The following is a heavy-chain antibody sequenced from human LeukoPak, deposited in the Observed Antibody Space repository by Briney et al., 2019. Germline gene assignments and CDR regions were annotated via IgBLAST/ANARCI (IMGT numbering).Heavy chain of an antibody. J-gene: IGHJ5*02. CDR1: GFTFSNYA. D-gene: IGHD2-2*01. Sequence: GGSLRLSCAASGFTFSNYAMTWVRQAPGKGLEWVSTISDGGAATYYADSVKGRFTMSRDNSKNTLSLQMNSLRAEDTAVYYCAKALNVLVPSTSRWFDPWGQGTLVTVSS. V-gene: IGHV3-23*01. CDR3: AKALNVLVPSTSRWFDP. CDR2: ISDGGAAT.